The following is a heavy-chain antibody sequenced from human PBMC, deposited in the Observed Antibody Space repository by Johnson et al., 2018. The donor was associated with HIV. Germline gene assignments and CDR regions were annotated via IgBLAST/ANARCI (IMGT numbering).Heavy chain of an antibody. Sequence: VQLVESGGGLVQPGGSLRLSCAASGLTFSSYWMSWVRQAPGKGLEWVANINQDGSEKYYVDSVKGRFTISRDNAKNSLYLQMNSLRAGDTAVYYCAAGDDFDIWGQGTMVTVSS. V-gene: IGHV3-7*05. J-gene: IGHJ3*02. CDR1: GLTFSSYW. CDR2: INQDGSEK. CDR3: AAGDDFDI.